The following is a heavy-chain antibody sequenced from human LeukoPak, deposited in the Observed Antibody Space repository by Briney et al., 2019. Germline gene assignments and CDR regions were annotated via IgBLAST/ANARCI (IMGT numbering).Heavy chain of an antibody. Sequence: GGSLRLSCAASGFTFSNYWMHWGRQAPGKGLVWVSRINSDGSSRNYEDSVKGRFTISRDNAKSALYLQMNSLGPEDTAVYYCASASSHRIAAGGDYWGQGTLVTVSS. D-gene: IGHD6-13*01. CDR3: ASASSHRIAAGGDY. CDR2: INSDGSSR. V-gene: IGHV3-74*01. CDR1: GFTFSNYW. J-gene: IGHJ4*02.